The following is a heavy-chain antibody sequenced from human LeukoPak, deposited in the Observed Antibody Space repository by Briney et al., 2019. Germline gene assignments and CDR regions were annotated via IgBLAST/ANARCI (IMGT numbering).Heavy chain of an antibody. CDR2: MNPNSGNT. Sequence: ASVKVSCKASGYTFTSYDINWVRQATGQGLEWMGWMNPNSGNTGYAQKFQGRVTMTRNTSISTAYMELSSLRSEDTAVYYCARLESGERAAADWGQGTLVTVSS. CDR3: ARLESGERAAAD. J-gene: IGHJ4*02. V-gene: IGHV1-8*01. D-gene: IGHD6-13*01. CDR1: GYTFTSYD.